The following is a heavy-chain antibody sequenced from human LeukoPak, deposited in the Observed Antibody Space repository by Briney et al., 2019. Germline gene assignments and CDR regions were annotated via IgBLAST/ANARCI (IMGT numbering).Heavy chain of an antibody. CDR2: INHSGST. CDR3: ARGGSYYVRKFDY. J-gene: IGHJ4*02. V-gene: IGHV4-34*01. D-gene: IGHD1-26*01. Sequence: SETVSLTCAVYGGTFSGYYWSWIHQPPGKGLEWIGEINHSGSTNYNPSLKSRVTISVDTSKNQFSLKLSSVTAADTAVYYCARGGSYYVRKFDYWGQGTLVTVSS. CDR1: GGTFSGYY.